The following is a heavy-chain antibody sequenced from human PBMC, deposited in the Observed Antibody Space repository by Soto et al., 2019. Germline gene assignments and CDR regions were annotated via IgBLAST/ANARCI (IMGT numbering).Heavy chain of an antibody. CDR2: INAGNGNT. Sequence: QVQLVQSGAEVKKPGASVKVSCKASGYTFTSYAMHWVRQAPGQRLEWMGWINAGNGNTKYSKKFQGRVTITRDTSASTAYMELSSLRSEDTAVYYCARDHRVTTGDFDYWGQGTLVTVSS. J-gene: IGHJ4*02. D-gene: IGHD4-17*01. V-gene: IGHV1-3*01. CDR1: GYTFTSYA. CDR3: ARDHRVTTGDFDY.